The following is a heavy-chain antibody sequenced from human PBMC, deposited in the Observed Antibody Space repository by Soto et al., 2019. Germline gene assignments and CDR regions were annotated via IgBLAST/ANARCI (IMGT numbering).Heavy chain of an antibody. CDR1: GFTFSNYA. CDR2: ISYDGNNK. D-gene: IGHD3-16*01. Sequence: GGSLRLSCAASGFTFSNYALHWVRQAPGKGLEWVSVISYDGNNKYFAASVKGRFTLSRDNSKNTLYLQMNSLRREDTAVYYCARDGWGSNWYFDLWGRGTLVTVSS. CDR3: ARDGWGSNWYFDL. J-gene: IGHJ2*01. V-gene: IGHV3-30-3*01.